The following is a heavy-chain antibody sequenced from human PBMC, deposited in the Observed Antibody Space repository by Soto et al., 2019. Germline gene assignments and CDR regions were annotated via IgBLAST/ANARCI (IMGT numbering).Heavy chain of an antibody. Sequence: SETLSLTCTVSDDSFRGAEYYWSWIRQPLGKGPEWIGYTYYNGDTKYNPALRSRVTMSEDTSKNQFSLRLSSVTAADTAVYFCARGPAYIDGWRAFDLWGRGILVTVSS. D-gene: IGHD6-19*01. V-gene: IGHV4-61*08. CDR2: TYYNGDT. CDR1: DDSFRGAEYY. CDR3: ARGPAYIDGWRAFDL. J-gene: IGHJ4*02.